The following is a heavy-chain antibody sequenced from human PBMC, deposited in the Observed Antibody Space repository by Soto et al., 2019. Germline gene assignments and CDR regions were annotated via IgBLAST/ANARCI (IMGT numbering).Heavy chain of an antibody. CDR2: ISHDGNNK. D-gene: IGHD6-6*01. Sequence: PVGSLRLSCAASGFTFSSYGMHWVRQAPGKGLEWVAVISHDGNNKYYADSVKGRFTISRDNSKNTLYLQMNSLRAEDTAVYYCAKRAVAARVPDYWGQGTLVTVSS. CDR1: GFTFSSYG. CDR3: AKRAVAARVPDY. V-gene: IGHV3-30*18. J-gene: IGHJ4*02.